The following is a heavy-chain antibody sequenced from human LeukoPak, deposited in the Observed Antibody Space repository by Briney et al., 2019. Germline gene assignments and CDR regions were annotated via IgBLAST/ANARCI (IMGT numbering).Heavy chain of an antibody. J-gene: IGHJ4*02. D-gene: IGHD2-2*02. V-gene: IGHV3-21*01. Sequence: GGSLRLSCAASGFTFSSYSMNWVRQAPGKGLEWVSSISSSGSYIYYADSVKGRFTISRDNAKNSLYLQMNSLRAEDTAVYYCARPYCSSTSCYTGIGYWGQGTLVTVSS. CDR2: ISSSGSYI. CDR1: GFTFSSYS. CDR3: ARPYCSSTSCYTGIGY.